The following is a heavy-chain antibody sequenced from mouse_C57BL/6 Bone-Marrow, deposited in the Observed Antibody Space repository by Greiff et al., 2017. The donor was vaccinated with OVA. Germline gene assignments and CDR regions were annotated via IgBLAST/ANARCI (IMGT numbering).Heavy chain of an antibody. CDR3: ARGDYYGSSYVYYFDY. V-gene: IGHV1-55*01. CDR2: IYPGSGST. J-gene: IGHJ2*01. Sequence: LQQYGASVKMSCKASGYTFTSYWITWVKQRPGQGLEWIGDIYPGSGSTNYNEKFKSKATLTVDTSSSTAYMQLSSLTSEDSAVYYCARGDYYGSSYVYYFDYWGQGTTLTVSS. D-gene: IGHD1-1*01. CDR1: GYTFTSYW.